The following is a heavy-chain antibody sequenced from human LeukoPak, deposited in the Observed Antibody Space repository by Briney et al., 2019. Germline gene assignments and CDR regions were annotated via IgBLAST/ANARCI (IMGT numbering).Heavy chain of an antibody. CDR2: IWYDGSNK. CDR3: ARGSTARQAFDI. CDR1: GFTFSSYG. J-gene: IGHJ3*02. Sequence: PGGSLRLSCAASGFTFSSYGMHWVRQAPGKGLEWVAVIWYDGSNKYYADSVKGRFTISRDNSKNTLYLQMNSLRAEDTAVYYCARGSTARQAFDIWGQGTMVTVSS. D-gene: IGHD6-25*01. V-gene: IGHV3-33*01.